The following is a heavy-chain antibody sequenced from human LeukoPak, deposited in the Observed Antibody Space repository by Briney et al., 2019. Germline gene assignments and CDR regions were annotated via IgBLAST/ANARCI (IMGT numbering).Heavy chain of an antibody. D-gene: IGHD2-2*01. CDR2: MNPNSGNP. Sequence: ASVKVSCKASGYTFTSYDINWVRQATGQGLEWMGWMNPNSGNPGCAQKFQGRVTITRNTSISTAYMELSSLRSEDTAVYYCARERGYCSSTSCQSDFDYWGQGTLVTVSS. V-gene: IGHV1-8*03. CDR1: GYTFTSYD. J-gene: IGHJ4*02. CDR3: ARERGYCSSTSCQSDFDY.